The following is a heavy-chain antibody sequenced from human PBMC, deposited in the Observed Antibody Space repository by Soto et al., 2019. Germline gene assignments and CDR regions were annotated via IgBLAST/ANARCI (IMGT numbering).Heavy chain of an antibody. J-gene: IGHJ4*02. CDR3: AKDQSWNDVSMDYFDY. CDR1: GFSFSSYG. D-gene: IGHD1-1*01. V-gene: IGHV3-30*18. Sequence: GGSLRLSYAASGFSFSSYGMHWVRQAPGKGLEWVAVISYDGSNKYYADSVKGRFTISRDNSKNTLYLQMNSLRAEDTAVYYCAKDQSWNDVSMDYFDYWGQGT. CDR2: ISYDGSNK.